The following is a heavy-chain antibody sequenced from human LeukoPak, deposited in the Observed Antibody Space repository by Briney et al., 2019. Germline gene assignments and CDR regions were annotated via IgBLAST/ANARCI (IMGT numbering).Heavy chain of an antibody. Sequence: PGGSLRLSCAASGFTFSDYYMSWIRQAPGKGLEWVSYISSSSSYTNYADSVKGRFTVSRANAKNSLYLQMNSLRAEDTAVYYCARARDYGSESPVYYWGQGTLVTVSS. J-gene: IGHJ4*02. D-gene: IGHD3-10*01. CDR3: ARARDYGSESPVYY. CDR1: GFTFSDYY. V-gene: IGHV3-11*05. CDR2: ISSSSSYT.